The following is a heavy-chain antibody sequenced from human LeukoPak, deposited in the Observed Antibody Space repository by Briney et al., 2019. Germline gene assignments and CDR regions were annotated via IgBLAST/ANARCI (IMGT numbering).Heavy chain of an antibody. V-gene: IGHV1-18*01. J-gene: IGHJ4*02. D-gene: IGHD2-21*01. Sequence: GASVKVSCKASGYTFTSYGISWVRQAPGHGLEWMGWISAYNGNTNYAPKLQGRVTMTTDTTTSTAYLELRSLRSDDTAVYSCARDRQCGYWGQGTLVTVSS. CDR2: ISAYNGNT. CDR1: GYTFTSYG. CDR3: ARDRQCGY.